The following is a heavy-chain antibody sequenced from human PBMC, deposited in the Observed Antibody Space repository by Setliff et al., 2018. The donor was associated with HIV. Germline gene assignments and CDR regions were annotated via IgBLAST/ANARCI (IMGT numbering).Heavy chain of an antibody. V-gene: IGHV4-30-4*01. Sequence: NPSETLSLTCIVSGGYISSGGNHWSWIRQSPGKGLEWIGYVYDSGSTNYNPSLWSRVAISVDTSKNEFSLKLNSMTAAGTAVYYCANYIIGAGGRGNWGQGILVTVSS. D-gene: IGHD1-26*01. CDR3: ANYIIGAGGRGN. CDR1: GGYISSGGNH. J-gene: IGHJ4*02. CDR2: VYDSGST.